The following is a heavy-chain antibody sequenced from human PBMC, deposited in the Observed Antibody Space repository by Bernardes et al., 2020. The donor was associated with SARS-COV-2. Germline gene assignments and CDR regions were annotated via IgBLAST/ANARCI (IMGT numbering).Heavy chain of an antibody. V-gene: IGHV3-21*01. Sequence: GGSLRLSCAASGFTFSSYSMNWVRQAPGKGLEWVASISSSTSHIYYADSVKGRFTISRDNAKNSLYLQMNSLRAEDTAVYYCARWAHHYYDSSGFMYSFDYWGQGTLVTVSS. CDR1: GFTFSSYS. J-gene: IGHJ4*02. CDR3: ARWAHHYYDSSGFMYSFDY. D-gene: IGHD3-22*01. CDR2: ISSSTSHI.